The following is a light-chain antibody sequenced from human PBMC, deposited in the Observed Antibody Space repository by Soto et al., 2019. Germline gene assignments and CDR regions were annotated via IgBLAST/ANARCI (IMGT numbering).Light chain of an antibody. Sequence: EIVLTQSPGTLSLSPGERATLSCRASQSVSSSYLAWYQQKPGQAPRLLIYDASSRATGIPDRFSGSGSGTDFTLTISRLEPEDFAVYYCQQYDSSLWTFGHGTKVENK. CDR2: DAS. CDR1: QSVSSSY. J-gene: IGKJ1*01. V-gene: IGKV3-20*01. CDR3: QQYDSSLWT.